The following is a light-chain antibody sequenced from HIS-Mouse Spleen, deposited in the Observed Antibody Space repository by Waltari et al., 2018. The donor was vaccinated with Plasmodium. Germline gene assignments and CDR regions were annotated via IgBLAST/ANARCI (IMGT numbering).Light chain of an antibody. CDR1: KLGAKY. V-gene: IGLV3-1*01. J-gene: IGLJ2*01. CDR3: QAWDSSTVV. Sequence: SYELTQPPSVSVSPGQTASITCSGDKLGAKYACWYQQKPAQSPVLVIYQDSKRPSGIPERFSGSNSGNTATLTISGTQAMDEADYYCQAWDSSTVVFGGGTKLTVL. CDR2: QDS.